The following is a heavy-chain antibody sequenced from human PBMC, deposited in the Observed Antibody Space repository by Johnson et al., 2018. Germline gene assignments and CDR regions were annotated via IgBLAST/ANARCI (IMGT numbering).Heavy chain of an antibody. Sequence: EVELVESGGGLVQAGGSLRLSCAAAGFTFSNYWLSWVRRAPGKGLEWVANMNQDGSQKNYVDAVKGRFTVSRDNANNSLYLQMNSLSVEETAVYYCARRNAETSWSFDYWGQGTLVTVSS. CDR3: ARRNAETSWSFDY. CDR1: GFTFSNYW. CDR2: MNQDGSQK. V-gene: IGHV3-7*01. D-gene: IGHD2-2*01. J-gene: IGHJ4*02.